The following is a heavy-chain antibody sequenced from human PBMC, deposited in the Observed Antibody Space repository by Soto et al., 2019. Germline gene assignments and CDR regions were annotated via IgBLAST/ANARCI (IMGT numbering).Heavy chain of an antibody. CDR1: GGSVSSGSYY. CDR3: ARDYYYDSSGYLTD. J-gene: IGHJ4*02. Sequence: SETLSLTCTVSGGSVSSGSYYWSWIRQPLGKGLEWIGYIYYSGSTNYNPSLKSRVTISVDTSKNQFSLKLSSVTAADTAVYYCARDYYYDSSGYLTDWGQGTLVTVSS. D-gene: IGHD3-22*01. CDR2: IYYSGST. V-gene: IGHV4-61*01.